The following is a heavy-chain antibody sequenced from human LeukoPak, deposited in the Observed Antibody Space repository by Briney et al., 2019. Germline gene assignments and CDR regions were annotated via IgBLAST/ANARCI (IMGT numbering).Heavy chain of an antibody. CDR2: IYHSGNS. CDR3: ARGRGRYFDWLPKFNWFDP. CDR1: GYSISSGYY. Sequence: SETLSLTCSVSGYSISSGYYWGWIRQPPGKGLEWIGIIYHSGNSYYNPSLKSRVTISVDTPKNQCSLKLSSVTAADTAVYYCARGRGRYFDWLPKFNWFDPWGQGTLVTVSS. J-gene: IGHJ5*02. V-gene: IGHV4-38-2*02. D-gene: IGHD3-9*01.